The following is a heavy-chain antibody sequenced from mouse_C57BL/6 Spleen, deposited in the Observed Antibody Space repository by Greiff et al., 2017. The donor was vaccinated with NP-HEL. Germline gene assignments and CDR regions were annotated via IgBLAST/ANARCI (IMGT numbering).Heavy chain of an antibody. CDR3: ARPYYGSSSWFAY. V-gene: IGHV1-42*01. CDR1: GYSFTGYY. D-gene: IGHD1-1*01. Sequence: VQLQQSGPELVKPGASVKISCKASGYSFTGYYMNWVKQSPEKSLEWIGEINPSTGGTTYNQKFKAKATLTGDKSSSTAYMQLKSLTSEDSAVYYCARPYYGSSSWFAYWGQGTLVTVSA. J-gene: IGHJ3*01. CDR2: INPSTGGT.